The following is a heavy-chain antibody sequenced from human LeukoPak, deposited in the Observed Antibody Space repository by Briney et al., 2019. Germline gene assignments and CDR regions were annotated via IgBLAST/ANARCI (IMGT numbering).Heavy chain of an antibody. D-gene: IGHD6-13*01. CDR2: INPTSGGT. CDR3: AREIDGAIAAAGTGAFDI. V-gene: IGHV1-2*02. CDR1: GYTFTGYY. Sequence: ASVKVSCKASGYTFTGYYMHWVRQAPGQGLEWMGWINPTSGGTNYAQQFQGRVTMTRDTSISTDYMELSRLTSDDRAVYYCAREIDGAIAAAGTGAFDIWGQGTMVTVSS. J-gene: IGHJ3*02.